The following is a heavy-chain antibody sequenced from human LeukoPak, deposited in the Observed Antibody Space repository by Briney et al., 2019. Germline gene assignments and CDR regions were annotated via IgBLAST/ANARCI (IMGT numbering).Heavy chain of an antibody. V-gene: IGHV3-48*02. D-gene: IGHD3-10*01. CDR3: ARVWGSGSYFLGRLDY. J-gene: IGHJ4*02. Sequence: GGSLRLSCAASGFTFSNYNMNWVRRAPGKGLEWISYISSSSNTIYNADSVKGRFTISRDNAKNSLYLQMNSLRDEDTAVYYCARVWGSGSYFLGRLDYWGQGTLVTVSS. CDR1: GFTFSNYN. CDR2: ISSSSNTI.